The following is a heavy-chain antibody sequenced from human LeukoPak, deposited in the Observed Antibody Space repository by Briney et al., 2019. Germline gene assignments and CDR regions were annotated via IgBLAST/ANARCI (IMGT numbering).Heavy chain of an antibody. D-gene: IGHD3-3*01. Sequence: PGGTLRLSCAASGFTFSDYYMSWIRQAPGKGLEWVSYISGSGSTIYYADSVKGRFTISRDNAKNSLYLQMNSLRAEDTAVYYCARERGYDFWSGSRVLLDYWGQGTLVTVSS. V-gene: IGHV3-11*04. CDR1: GFTFSDYY. CDR2: ISGSGSTI. J-gene: IGHJ4*02. CDR3: ARERGYDFWSGSRVLLDY.